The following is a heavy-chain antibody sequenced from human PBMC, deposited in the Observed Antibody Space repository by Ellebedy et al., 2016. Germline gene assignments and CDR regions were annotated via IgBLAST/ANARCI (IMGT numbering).Heavy chain of an antibody. CDR2: INHSAST. V-gene: IGHV4-34*01. Sequence: SQTLSLTCAVYGGSFSGYYWSWIRQPPGKGLEWIGEINHSASTNYNPSLKSRVTISVDSSKNQFSLKLSSVTAADTAVYYCARGRLAAGTIWFHPNAHGDYWGQGTLVTVSS. CDR1: GGSFSGYY. J-gene: IGHJ4*02. D-gene: IGHD6-13*01. CDR3: ARGRLAAGTIWFHPNAHGDY.